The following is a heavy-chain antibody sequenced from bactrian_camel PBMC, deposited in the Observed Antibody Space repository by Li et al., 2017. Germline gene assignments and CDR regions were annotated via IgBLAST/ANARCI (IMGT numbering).Heavy chain of an antibody. J-gene: IGHJ4*01. Sequence: HVQLVESGGGLVQPGGSLRLSCAASGVTFSSNDMHWVRQAPGKGLEWVSAINSGGGSTYYRDSVKGRFTISRDNAKITLFLQLSSLKTEDTAIYYCARQASYGSRPYTHWGQGTQVTVS. CDR1: GVTFSSND. D-gene: IGHD6*01. V-gene: IGHV3S1*01. CDR3: ARQASYGSRPYTH. CDR2: INSGGGST.